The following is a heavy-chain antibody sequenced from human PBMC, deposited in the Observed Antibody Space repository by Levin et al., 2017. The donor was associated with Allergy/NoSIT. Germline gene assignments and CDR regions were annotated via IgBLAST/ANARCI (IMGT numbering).Heavy chain of an antibody. Sequence: GVLKISCAASGFTFSGYWMHWVRQAPGKGLEWVSRIRSDGTITSYADSVKGRFTISRDNAKNMVYLQMNSLRAEDTAVYYCARSDWFDPWGQGTQVTVSS. CDR3: ARSDWFDP. V-gene: IGHV3-74*01. CDR1: GFTFSGYW. J-gene: IGHJ5*02. CDR2: IRSDGTIT.